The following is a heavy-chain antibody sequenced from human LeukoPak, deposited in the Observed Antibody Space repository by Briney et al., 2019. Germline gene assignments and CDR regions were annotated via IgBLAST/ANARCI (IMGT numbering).Heavy chain of an antibody. V-gene: IGHV3-23*01. CDR3: ANGGNTDYFDY. D-gene: IGHD1-14*01. Sequence: GGSLRLSCAASGFTFSTYGMSWVRQAPGEGLEWVAIIGGSGETTIYGDSVKGRFTISRDNSKNTLYLQMNSLRAEDTAVYYCANGGNTDYFDYWGQGTLVTVSS. J-gene: IGHJ4*02. CDR1: GFTFSTYG. CDR2: IGGSGETT.